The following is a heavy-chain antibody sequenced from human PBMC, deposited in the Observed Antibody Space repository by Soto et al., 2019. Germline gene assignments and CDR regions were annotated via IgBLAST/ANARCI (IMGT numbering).Heavy chain of an antibody. CDR1: GGSISSCY. D-gene: IGHD2-8*02. V-gene: IGHV4-59*01. J-gene: IGHJ4*02. CDR2: IYYSGIT. CDR3: ARGGGVYYFDY. Sequence: SETLSLTCTVSGGSISSCYWSWIRQPPGKGLERIGYIYYSGITDYNPSLKSRITISVDTSKSQFSLKLSSVTAADTAVYYCARGGGVYYFDYWGQGTLVTVS.